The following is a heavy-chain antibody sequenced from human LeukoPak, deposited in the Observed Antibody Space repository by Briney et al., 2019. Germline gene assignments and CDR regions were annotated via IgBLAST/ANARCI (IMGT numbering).Heavy chain of an antibody. J-gene: IGHJ4*02. CDR2: INHSGST. CDR3: ARGPLGWYFDY. Sequence: PSETLSLTCAVYGGSFSGYYWSWIRQPPGKGLEWIGEINHSGSTNYNPSLKSRVTISVDTSKNQFSLKLSSVTAADTAVYYRARGPLGWYFDYWGQGTLVTVSS. CDR1: GGSFSGYY. V-gene: IGHV4-34*01. D-gene: IGHD2-15*01.